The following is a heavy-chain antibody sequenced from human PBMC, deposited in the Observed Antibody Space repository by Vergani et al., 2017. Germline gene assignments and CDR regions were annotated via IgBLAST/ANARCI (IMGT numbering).Heavy chain of an antibody. Sequence: QLQLQESGPGLVKPSETLSLTCTVSGGSISSSSYYWGWIRQPPGKGLEWIGSIYYSGGTYYNPSLKSRVTISVDTSKNQFSLKLSSLTAADTAVYYCARQLGVYCSSTSCYAAYFDYWGQGTLVTVSS. CDR2: IYYSGGT. CDR1: GGSISSSSYY. D-gene: IGHD2-2*01. CDR3: ARQLGVYCSSTSCYAAYFDY. J-gene: IGHJ4*02. V-gene: IGHV4-39*01.